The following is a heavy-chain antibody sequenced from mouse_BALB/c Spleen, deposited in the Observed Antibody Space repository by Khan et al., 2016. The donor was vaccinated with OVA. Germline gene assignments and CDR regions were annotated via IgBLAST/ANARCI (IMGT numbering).Heavy chain of an antibody. D-gene: IGHD1-2*01. J-gene: IGHJ2*01. Sequence: EVQLQESGPGLVKPSQSLSLTCTVTGYSITSGYGWNWIRQFPGNKLEWMGYISYSGNTKYNPSLKSRISITRDTSKNQFFLQLNSVTTEDTATYYWARTARIKYWGQGTTLTVSS. V-gene: IGHV3-2*02. CDR1: GYSITSGYG. CDR2: ISYSGNT. CDR3: ARTARIKY.